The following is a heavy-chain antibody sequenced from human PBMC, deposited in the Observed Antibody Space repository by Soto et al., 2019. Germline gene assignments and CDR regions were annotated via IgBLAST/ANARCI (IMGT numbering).Heavy chain of an antibody. V-gene: IGHV3-23*01. Sequence: EVQLLESGGGLVQPGGSLRLSCAASGFTFSNYVMTWLRQAPGKGLEWVSSIRFSVSDTFYAGSVKGRFTVSRDNSKNTLFLQTNSMRAEDTAVSYCAKPDTFNSDSSGWANLIDYWGQGTQVTVSS. CDR3: AKPDTFNSDSSGWANLIDY. CDR1: GFTFSNYV. CDR2: IRFSVSDT. D-gene: IGHD6-19*01. J-gene: IGHJ4*02.